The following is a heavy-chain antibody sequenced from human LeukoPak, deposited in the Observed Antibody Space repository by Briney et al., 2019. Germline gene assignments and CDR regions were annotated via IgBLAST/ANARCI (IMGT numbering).Heavy chain of an antibody. D-gene: IGHD3-10*01. V-gene: IGHV3-74*01. J-gene: IGHJ4*02. Sequence: VWVSLINGDGSSTSYAESVRGRFTISRDNAKNTLYLQMNRLRAEDADVYYCTTDTFGARDSWGQGTLVTVSS. CDR3: TTDTFGARDS. CDR2: INGDGSST.